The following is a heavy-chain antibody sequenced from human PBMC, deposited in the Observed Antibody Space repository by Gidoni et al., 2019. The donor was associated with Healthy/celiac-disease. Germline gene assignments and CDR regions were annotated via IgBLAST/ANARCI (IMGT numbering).Heavy chain of an antibody. CDR1: GFTFSSYW. V-gene: IGHV3-74*01. Sequence: EVQLVESGGGLVQPGGSLRLSCAASGFTFSSYWMHWVRQAPGKGLVWVSRINSDGSSTSYAASVKGRFTISRDNAKNTLYLQMNSLRAEDTAVYYCARDKAEWLVQRPYYYYMDVWGKGTTVTVSS. J-gene: IGHJ6*03. CDR3: ARDKAEWLVQRPYYYYMDV. CDR2: INSDGSST. D-gene: IGHD6-19*01.